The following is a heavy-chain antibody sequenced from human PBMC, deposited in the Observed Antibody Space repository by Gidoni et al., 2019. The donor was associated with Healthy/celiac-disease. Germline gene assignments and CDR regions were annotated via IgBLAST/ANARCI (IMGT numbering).Heavy chain of an antibody. D-gene: IGHD4-17*01. J-gene: IGHJ4*02. CDR3: ARNPSTVTAFDY. V-gene: IGHV3-30-3*01. Sequence: QVQLVASGGGVVQPGRSLRLSCAAPGFTFSSYAMHWVRQAPGKGLEWVAVISYDGSNKYYADSVKGRFTISRDNSKNTLYLQMNSLRAEDTAVYYCARNPSTVTAFDYWGQGTLVTVSS. CDR1: GFTFSSYA. CDR2: ISYDGSNK.